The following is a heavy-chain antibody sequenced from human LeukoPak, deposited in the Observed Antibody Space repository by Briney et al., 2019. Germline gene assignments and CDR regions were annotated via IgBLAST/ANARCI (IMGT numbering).Heavy chain of an antibody. CDR1: GGTFSSYA. CDR3: ARFSGLQLEHWFDP. CDR2: IIPIFGTA. V-gene: IGHV1-69*01. J-gene: IGHJ5*02. D-gene: IGHD1-1*01. Sequence: VASVKVSCKASGGTFSSYAISWVRQAPGQGLEWMGGIIPIFGTANYAQKFQGRVTITEDESTSTAYMELSSLRSEDTAVYYCARFSGLQLEHWFDPWGEGSLVSVSS.